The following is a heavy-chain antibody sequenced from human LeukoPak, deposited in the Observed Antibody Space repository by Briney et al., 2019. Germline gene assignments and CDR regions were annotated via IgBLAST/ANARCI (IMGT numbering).Heavy chain of an antibody. Sequence: GGSLRLSCAASGFTFTKYWMTWVRQAPGKGLEWVANIKQDGSERNYVDSVKGRFTISRDNAKSSLYLQVNSLRAEDTAVYYCASGITIFGVVRLTPFQHWGQGTLVTVSS. CDR2: IKQDGSER. CDR1: GFTFTKYW. CDR3: ASGITIFGVVRLTPFQH. D-gene: IGHD3-3*01. V-gene: IGHV3-7*01. J-gene: IGHJ1*01.